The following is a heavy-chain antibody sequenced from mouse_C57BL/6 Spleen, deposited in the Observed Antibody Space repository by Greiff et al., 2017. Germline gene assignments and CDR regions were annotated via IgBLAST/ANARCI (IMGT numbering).Heavy chain of an antibody. J-gene: IGHJ3*01. Sequence: DVKLVASGGGLVKPGGSLKLSCAASGFTFSDYGMHWVRQAPEKGLEWVAYISSGSSTIYYADTVKGRFTISRDNAKNTLFLQMTSLRSEDTAMYYCARRDYGAYWGQGTLVTVSA. CDR3: ARRDYGAY. CDR1: GFTFSDYG. D-gene: IGHD1-1*02. CDR2: ISSGSSTI. V-gene: IGHV5-17*01.